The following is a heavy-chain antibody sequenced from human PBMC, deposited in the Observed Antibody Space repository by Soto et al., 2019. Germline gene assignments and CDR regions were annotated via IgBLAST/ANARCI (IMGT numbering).Heavy chain of an antibody. CDR3: AKDLYTSGWYIAFDI. D-gene: IGHD6-19*01. J-gene: IGHJ3*02. CDR1: GFTFDDYA. V-gene: IGHV3-9*01. CDR2: IDWNSGDI. Sequence: GGSLRLSCAASGFTFDDYAMHWVRQAPGKGLEWVSGIDWNSGDIGYADSVKGQFTISRDNAKNCLYLQMNSLRPEDTAMYYCAKDLYTSGWYIAFDIWGQGTMVTVSS.